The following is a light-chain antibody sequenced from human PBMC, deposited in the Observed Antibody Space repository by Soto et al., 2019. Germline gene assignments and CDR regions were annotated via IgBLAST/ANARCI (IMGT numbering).Light chain of an antibody. CDR3: QHGYSYPLT. CDR2: AAS. CDR1: RGINHY. J-gene: IGKJ4*01. Sequence: DIQLTQSPSFLSASVGDRVTITCRANRGINHYVVWYQQKPGKAPKCLIYAASTLQSGVQSRFSGSGNWADFTLTISSLQPEDFANYYCQHGYSYPLTFGGGTRVEI. V-gene: IGKV1-9*01.